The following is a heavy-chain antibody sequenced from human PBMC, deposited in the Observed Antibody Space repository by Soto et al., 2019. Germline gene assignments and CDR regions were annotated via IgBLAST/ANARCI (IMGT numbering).Heavy chain of an antibody. D-gene: IGHD2-15*01. Sequence: SETLSLTCAVYGGSFSGYYWSWIRQPPGKGLEWIGEINHSGSTNYNPSLKSRVTISVDTSKNQFSLKLSSVTAADTAVYYCARVRSKVVRDYNWFDPWGQGTLVTVSS. CDR2: INHSGST. CDR3: ARVRSKVVRDYNWFDP. J-gene: IGHJ5*02. CDR1: GGSFSGYY. V-gene: IGHV4-34*01.